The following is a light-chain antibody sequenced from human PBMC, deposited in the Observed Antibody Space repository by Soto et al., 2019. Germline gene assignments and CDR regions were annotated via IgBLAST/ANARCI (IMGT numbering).Light chain of an antibody. Sequence: QSALTQPPSASGTPGQRVTISCSGSRSNIGDNAVNWYQQLPGTAPKLLIYGNNQRPSGVPDRFSGSKSGTSASLTISGLQSEDEADYSCAAWGDSLNADVFGPGTKVTVL. CDR1: RSNIGDNA. CDR2: GNN. J-gene: IGLJ1*01. V-gene: IGLV1-44*01. CDR3: AAWGDSLNADV.